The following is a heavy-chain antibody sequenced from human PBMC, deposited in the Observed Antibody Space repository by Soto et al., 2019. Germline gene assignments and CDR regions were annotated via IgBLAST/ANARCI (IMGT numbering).Heavy chain of an antibody. CDR2: IYWDDDK. CDR1: GFSLSTSGVG. Sequence: QITLKESGPTLVKPTQTLTLTCTFSGFSLSTSGVGVGWIRQPPGKALEWLALIYWDDDKRYSPSLKSRLTITKDTSKNQVVLTMTNMDPVDTATYYSAHTYGDPPIFDYWGQGTLVTVSS. CDR3: AHTYGDPPIFDY. D-gene: IGHD4-17*01. V-gene: IGHV2-5*02. J-gene: IGHJ4*02.